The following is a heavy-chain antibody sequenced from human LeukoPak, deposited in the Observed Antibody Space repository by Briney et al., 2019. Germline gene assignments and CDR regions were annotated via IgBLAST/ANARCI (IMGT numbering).Heavy chain of an antibody. CDR2: IKQDGSEK. CDR1: GFTFSSYE. J-gene: IGHJ3*02. D-gene: IGHD6-13*01. CDR3: ARDPYLAAGDAFDI. Sequence: GGSLRLSCAASGFTFSSYEMNWVRQAPGKGLEWVANIKQDGSEKYYVDSVKGRFTISRDNAKNSLYLQMNSLRAEDTAVYYCARDPYLAAGDAFDIWGQGTMVTVSS. V-gene: IGHV3-7*01.